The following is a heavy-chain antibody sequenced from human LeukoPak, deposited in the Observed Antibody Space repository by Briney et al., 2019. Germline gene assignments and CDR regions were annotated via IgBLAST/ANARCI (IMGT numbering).Heavy chain of an antibody. D-gene: IGHD6-19*01. Sequence: GASVNVSCKASGYTFTGYYMHWVRQAPGQGLEWMGWINPNSGGTNYAQKFQGRVTMTRDTSISTAYMELRRLRSDDTAVYYCARSDSSGWYFDYWGQGTLVTVSS. J-gene: IGHJ4*02. CDR2: INPNSGGT. CDR3: ARSDSSGWYFDY. CDR1: GYTFTGYY. V-gene: IGHV1-2*02.